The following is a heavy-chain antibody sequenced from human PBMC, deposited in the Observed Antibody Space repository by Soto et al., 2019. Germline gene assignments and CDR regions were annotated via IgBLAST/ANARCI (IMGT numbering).Heavy chain of an antibody. J-gene: IGHJ3*02. CDR2: INPNSGGT. CDR1: GYTFIGYY. V-gene: IGHV1-2*02. D-gene: IGHD3-9*01. Sequence: QVQLVQSGAEVKKPGASVKVSCKASGYTFIGYYMHWVRQAPGQGLEWMGWINPNSGGTNYAQKFQGRVTMTRDTSISTAYMELSRLRSDDTAVYYCARDSYYDILTGYSRNAFDIWGQGTMVTVSA. CDR3: ARDSYYDILTGYSRNAFDI.